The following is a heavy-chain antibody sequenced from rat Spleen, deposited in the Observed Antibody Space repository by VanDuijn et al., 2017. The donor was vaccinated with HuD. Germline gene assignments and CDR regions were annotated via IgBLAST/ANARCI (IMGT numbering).Heavy chain of an antibody. J-gene: IGHJ4*01. Sequence: EVQLQESGPGLVKPSQSLSLTCSVTGYSITSNYWGWIRKFPGNKMEWIGHISYSGSTSYNPSLKSRISITRNTSKNQFFLQLNYVTTEYTATYYCAREGTMEGMDAWGQGASFTVSS. CDR1: GYSITSNY. V-gene: IGHV3-1*01. D-gene: IGHD1-11*01. CDR3: AREGTMEGMDA. CDR2: ISYSGST.